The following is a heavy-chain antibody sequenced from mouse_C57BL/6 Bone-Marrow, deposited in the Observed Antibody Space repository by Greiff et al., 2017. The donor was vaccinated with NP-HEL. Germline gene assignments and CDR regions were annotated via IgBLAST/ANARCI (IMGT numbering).Heavy chain of an antibody. CDR3: RGAMDY. Sequence: EVKLVESGPGLVKPSQSLSLSCSVTGYSFTSGYFWYWIRQFPGNQLEWMGYIPNDGSNNYNPSLKNQISFTRDPSYNQLLLKLKSVNTADTATYDCRGAMDYWGQGTSVTVSS. CDR2: IPNDGSN. J-gene: IGHJ4*01. CDR1: GYSFTSGYF. V-gene: IGHV3-6*01.